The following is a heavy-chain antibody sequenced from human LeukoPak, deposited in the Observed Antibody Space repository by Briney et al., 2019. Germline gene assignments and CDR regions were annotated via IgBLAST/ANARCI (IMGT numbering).Heavy chain of an antibody. CDR3: ARVREYCSSTSCSQLDY. CDR1: GYTFTSYG. CDR2: ISAYNGNT. Sequence: ASVKVSCKASGYTFTSYGISWLRQAPGQGLEWMGWISAYNGNTNYAQKLQGRVTMTTDTSTSTAYMELRSLRSDDTAVYYCARVREYCSSTSCSQLDYWGQGTLVTVSS. V-gene: IGHV1-18*01. J-gene: IGHJ4*02. D-gene: IGHD2-2*01.